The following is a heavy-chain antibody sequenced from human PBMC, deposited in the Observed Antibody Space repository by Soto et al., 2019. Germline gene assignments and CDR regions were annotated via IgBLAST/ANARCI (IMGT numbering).Heavy chain of an antibody. CDR3: AKDFGFSSWYVDYYYYYGMDV. Sequence: QVQLVESGGGVVQPGRSLRLSCAASGFTFSSYGMHWIRQAPGKGLEWVAVISYDGSNKYYADSVKGRFTISRDNSKNTLYLQMNSLRAEDTAVYYCAKDFGFSSWYVDYYYYYGMDVWGQGTTVTVSS. V-gene: IGHV3-30*18. CDR1: GFTFSSYG. J-gene: IGHJ6*02. D-gene: IGHD6-13*01. CDR2: ISYDGSNK.